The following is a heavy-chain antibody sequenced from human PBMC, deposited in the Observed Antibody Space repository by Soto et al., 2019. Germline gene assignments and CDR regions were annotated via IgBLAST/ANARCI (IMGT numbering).Heavy chain of an antibody. CDR3: AKDRRADWESYYYYAMDV. CDR2: IIPIYGTA. CDR1: GGTFSSFT. D-gene: IGHD1-26*01. Sequence: QVQLVQSGAEVKKPGSSVKVSCKASGGTFSSFTISWVRQAPGQGLEWMGGIIPIYGTANNAQKFQGRVTITADASTRTAYMERSSLRSEDTAVYYCAKDRRADWESYYYYAMDVWGQGTTVTVSS. V-gene: IGHV1-69*01. J-gene: IGHJ6*02.